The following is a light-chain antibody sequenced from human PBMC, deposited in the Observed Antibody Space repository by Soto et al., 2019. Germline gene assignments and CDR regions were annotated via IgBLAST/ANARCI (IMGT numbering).Light chain of an antibody. CDR3: QSFDTSLSGFVV. CDR1: SSNIGAGYD. Sequence: QSVLTQPPSMSGAPGQRVTISCTGSSSNIGAGYDVHWYQQHPGTAPKLLIFDNNNRPSGVPDRFSGSKSDTSASLAITGLQAEDEADYYWQSFDTSLSGFVVFGGGTQLTVL. J-gene: IGLJ2*01. CDR2: DNN. V-gene: IGLV1-40*01.